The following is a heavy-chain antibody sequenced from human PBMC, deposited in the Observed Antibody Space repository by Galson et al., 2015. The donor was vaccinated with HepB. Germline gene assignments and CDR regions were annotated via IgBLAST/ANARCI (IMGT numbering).Heavy chain of an antibody. CDR2: INHSGST. CDR3: ARETLRDSSGPQGDY. J-gene: IGHJ4*02. V-gene: IGHV4-34*01. Sequence: GKGLEWIGEINHSGSTNYNPSLKSRVTISVDTSKNQFSLKLSSVTAADTAVYYCARETLRDSSGPQGDYWGQGTLVTVSS. D-gene: IGHD3-22*01.